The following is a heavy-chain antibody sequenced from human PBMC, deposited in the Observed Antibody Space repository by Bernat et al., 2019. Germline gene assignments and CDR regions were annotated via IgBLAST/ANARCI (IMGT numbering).Heavy chain of an antibody. J-gene: IGHJ6*02. V-gene: IGHV3-30*18. CDR3: AKASVPAGYYYYYYGMDV. D-gene: IGHD2-2*01. CDR2: ISYDGSNK. CDR1: GFTFSSYG. Sequence: QVQLVESGGGVVQLGRSLRLSCAASGFTFSSYGMHWVRQAPGTGLEWVAVISYDGSNKYYADSVKGRFTISRDNSKNTLYLQMNSLRAEDTAVYYCAKASVPAGYYYYYYGMDVWGQGTTVTVSS.